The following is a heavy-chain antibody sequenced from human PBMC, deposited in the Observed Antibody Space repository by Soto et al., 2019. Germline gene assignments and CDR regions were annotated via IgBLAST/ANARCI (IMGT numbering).Heavy chain of an antibody. V-gene: IGHV1-18*01. CDR2: IIDHNGDT. J-gene: IGHJ4*02. CDR3: ARGSNWNYASCD. CDR1: GYTFSTSG. D-gene: IGHD1-7*01. Sequence: ASLKVSCKDSGYTFSTSGISCMRQAPGQGLGWMGWIIDHNGDTKYAQKLQGRVTMTTDTATSTAYMELRSLRSEDTAIYHWARGSNWNYASCDWGQGT.